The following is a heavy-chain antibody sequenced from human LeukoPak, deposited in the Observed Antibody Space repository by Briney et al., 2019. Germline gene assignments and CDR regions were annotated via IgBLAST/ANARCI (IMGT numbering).Heavy chain of an antibody. D-gene: IGHD3-22*01. Sequence: ASMNVSCTASGYTFTSYGISWVRQAPGQGLEWMGWISAYNGNTNYAQKLQGRVTMTTDTSTSTAYMELRSLRSDDTAVYYCARDVTMIVVAGGYWGQGTLVTVSS. CDR1: GYTFTSYG. V-gene: IGHV1-18*01. CDR3: ARDVTMIVVAGGY. J-gene: IGHJ4*02. CDR2: ISAYNGNT.